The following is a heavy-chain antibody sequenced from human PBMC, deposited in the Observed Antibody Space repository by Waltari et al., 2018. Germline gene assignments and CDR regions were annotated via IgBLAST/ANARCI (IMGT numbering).Heavy chain of an antibody. V-gene: IGHV3-23*01. CDR1: GLTFSSYA. CDR3: AKIRTVGGYEEAGAFDI. CDR2: ISGSGGST. D-gene: IGHD3-16*01. J-gene: IGHJ3*02. Sequence: EVQLLESGGGLVQPGGSLRLSCAASGLTFSSYAMSWVRQAPGKGLEWVSAISGSGGSTYYADSVKGRFTISRDNSKNTLYLQMNSLRAEDTAVYYCAKIRTVGGYEEAGAFDIWGQGTMVTVSS.